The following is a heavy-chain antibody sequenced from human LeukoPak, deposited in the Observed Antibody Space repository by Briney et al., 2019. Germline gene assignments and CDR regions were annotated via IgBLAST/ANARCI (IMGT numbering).Heavy chain of an antibody. Sequence: GESLKISCKGPGYSFTSYWIGWVRQMPGKGLEWMGIIYPGDSDTRYSPSFQGQVTISADKSISTAYLQWSSLKASDTAMYYCASSAGHSGSYYWSADYWGQGTLVTVSS. D-gene: IGHD1-26*01. CDR2: IYPGDSDT. CDR3: ASSAGHSGSYYWSADY. V-gene: IGHV5-51*01. J-gene: IGHJ4*02. CDR1: GYSFTSYW.